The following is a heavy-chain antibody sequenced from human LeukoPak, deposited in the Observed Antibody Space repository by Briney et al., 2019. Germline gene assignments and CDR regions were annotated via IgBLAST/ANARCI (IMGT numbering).Heavy chain of an antibody. CDR3: ARRRRGYCSSTSCSYYYYMDV. CDR1: GFTFDDYG. J-gene: IGHJ6*03. V-gene: IGHV3-20*04. Sequence: GGSLRLSCAASGFTFDDYGVSWVRQAPGKGLEWVSGINWNGGSTGYADSVKGRFTISRDNAKNSLYLQMNSLRAEDTALYYCARRRRGYCSSTSCSYYYYMDVWGKGTTVTVSS. D-gene: IGHD2-2*01. CDR2: INWNGGST.